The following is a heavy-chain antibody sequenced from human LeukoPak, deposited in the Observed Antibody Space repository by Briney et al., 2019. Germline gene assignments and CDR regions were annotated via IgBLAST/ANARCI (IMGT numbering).Heavy chain of an antibody. Sequence: GGSLRLSCTASGFTFGDYAMSWFRQAPGKGLEWVSSISGSSSYIYYADSVKGRFTISRGNAKNSLYLQMNSLRAEDTAVYYCARDRITVAATETSFDYWGQGTLVTVSS. CDR2: ISGSSSYI. D-gene: IGHD6-19*01. CDR3: ARDRITVAATETSFDY. CDR1: GFTFGDYA. V-gene: IGHV3-21*01. J-gene: IGHJ4*02.